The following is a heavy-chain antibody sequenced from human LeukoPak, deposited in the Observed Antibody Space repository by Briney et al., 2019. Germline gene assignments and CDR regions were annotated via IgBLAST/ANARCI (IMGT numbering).Heavy chain of an antibody. D-gene: IGHD3-10*01. CDR1: GFTFSSYR. Sequence: GGSLRLSCADSGFTFSSYRMNWVRQAPGKGLEWVSSISSSSSYIYYADSVKGRFTISRDNAKNSLYLQMNSLRAEDTAVYYCARGEHNALLWFGELSTWGQGTLVTVSS. J-gene: IGHJ5*02. V-gene: IGHV3-21*01. CDR3: ARGEHNALLWFGELST. CDR2: ISSSSSYI.